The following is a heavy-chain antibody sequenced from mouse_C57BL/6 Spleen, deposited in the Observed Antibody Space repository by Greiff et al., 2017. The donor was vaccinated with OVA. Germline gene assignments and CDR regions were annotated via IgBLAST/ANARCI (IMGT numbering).Heavy chain of an antibody. J-gene: IGHJ3*01. CDR2: INPSTGGT. V-gene: IGHV1-42*01. Sequence: VQLQQSGPELVKPGASVKISCKASGYSFTGYYMNWVKQSPEKSLEWIGEINPSTGGTTYNQKFKAKATLTVDKSSSTAYMQLKSLTSEDSAVYYCASSNYAWFAYWGQGTLGTVSA. CDR3: ASSNYAWFAY. CDR1: GYSFTGYY. D-gene: IGHD2-5*01.